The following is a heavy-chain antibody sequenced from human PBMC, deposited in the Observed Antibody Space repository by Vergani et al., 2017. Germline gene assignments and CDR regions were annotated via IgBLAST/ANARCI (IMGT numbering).Heavy chain of an antibody. J-gene: IGHJ6*03. D-gene: IGHD3-10*01. Sequence: QVTLRESGPALVKPTQTLTLTCTFSGFSLSTVGMCVSWIRQPPGKAPEWLARIDWDYDKYYSTSLKTRLTISKDTFKNQVVITMTNMDPVDTATYYCARTLNMVRGAHYYMDVWSKGTTVTVSS. V-gene: IGHV2-70*15. CDR1: GFSLSTVGMC. CDR3: ARTLNMVRGAHYYMDV. CDR2: IDWDYDK.